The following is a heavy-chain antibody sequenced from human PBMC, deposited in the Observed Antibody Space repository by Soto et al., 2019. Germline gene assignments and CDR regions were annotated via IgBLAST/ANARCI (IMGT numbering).Heavy chain of an antibody. Sequence: QVQLVESGGGVVQPGRSLRLSCAASGFTFSTYGMHWVRQAPGKGLEWVAVISHDGSNKNYADSVKGRFTISRDNSKSTLYLQMNSLRAEDTAVYYCAKGIIYGDIAYYFDYWGQGTLVTVS. CDR2: ISHDGSNK. CDR3: AKGIIYGDIAYYFDY. V-gene: IGHV3-30*18. D-gene: IGHD4-17*01. CDR1: GFTFSTYG. J-gene: IGHJ4*02.